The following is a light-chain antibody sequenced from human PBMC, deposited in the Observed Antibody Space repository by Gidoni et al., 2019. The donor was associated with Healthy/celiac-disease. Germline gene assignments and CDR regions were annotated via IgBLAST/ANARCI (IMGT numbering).Light chain of an antibody. CDR1: QSLLHSNGYNY. Sequence: SHLSHRVTPGEPACISCRSSQSLLHSNGYNYLDWYLQKPGQSPQLLIYLGSNRDCGGAVRFSGRGSRTDFTLKLSSAEAEDVGVHHCMRELQTSRTFGQGTKLEIK. J-gene: IGKJ2*01. CDR3: MRELQTSRT. CDR2: LGS. V-gene: IGKV2-28*01.